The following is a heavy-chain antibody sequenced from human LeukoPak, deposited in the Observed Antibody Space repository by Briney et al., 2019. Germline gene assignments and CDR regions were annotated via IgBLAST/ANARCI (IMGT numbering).Heavy chain of an antibody. D-gene: IGHD6-19*01. CDR3: AKTGVAGTV. CDR1: GLTVSNNY. CDR2: IYGGGST. V-gene: IGHV3-53*01. Sequence: GGSLRLSCAASGLTVSNNYMSWVRQAPGKGLEWVSVIYGGGSTYYIDSVRGRFTISIDNSKNTLYLQMNSLRAEDTAVYYCAKTGVAGTVWGQGTLVTVSS. J-gene: IGHJ4*02.